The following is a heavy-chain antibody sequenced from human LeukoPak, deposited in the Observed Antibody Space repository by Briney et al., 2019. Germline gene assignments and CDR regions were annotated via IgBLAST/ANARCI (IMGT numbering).Heavy chain of an antibody. CDR3: ARWRAAADFDY. CDR2: IYYSGST. D-gene: IGHD2-15*01. Sequence: KPSETLSLTCTVSGGSISSYYWSWIRQPPGKGLEWIGYIYYSGSTNYNPSLKSRVTISVDTSKNQFSLKLSSVTAADTAVYYCARWRAAADFDYWGQGTLVTVSS. CDR1: GGSISSYY. J-gene: IGHJ4*02. V-gene: IGHV4-59*01.